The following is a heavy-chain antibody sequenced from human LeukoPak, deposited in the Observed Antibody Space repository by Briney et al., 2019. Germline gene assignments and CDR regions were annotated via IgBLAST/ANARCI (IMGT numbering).Heavy chain of an antibody. CDR1: GGSISSYY. D-gene: IGHD6-19*01. CDR3: ARVLRSQWLVSGNWFDP. Sequence: SETLSLTCTVSGGSISSYYWSRIRQPPGKGLEWIGYIYYSGSTNYNPSLKSRVTISVDTPKNQFSLKLSSVTAADTAVYYCARVLRSQWLVSGNWFDPWGQGTLVTVSS. V-gene: IGHV4-59*01. CDR2: IYYSGST. J-gene: IGHJ5*02.